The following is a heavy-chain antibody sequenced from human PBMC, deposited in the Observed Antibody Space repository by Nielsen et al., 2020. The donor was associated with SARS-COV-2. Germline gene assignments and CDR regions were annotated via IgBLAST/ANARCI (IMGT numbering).Heavy chain of an antibody. CDR2: INHSGST. V-gene: IGHV4-34*01. J-gene: IGHJ3*01. CDR1: GGSFSAYY. D-gene: IGHD1-1*01. Sequence: SETLSLTCAVYGGSFSAYYWSWIRQPPGKGLEWIGEINHSGSTNYNPSLKSRVTISVDTSKNQCSLKLSSVTAADTAVYYCARSRYDWDDEAAWDVWGQGTLVTVSS. CDR3: ARSRYDWDDEAAWDV.